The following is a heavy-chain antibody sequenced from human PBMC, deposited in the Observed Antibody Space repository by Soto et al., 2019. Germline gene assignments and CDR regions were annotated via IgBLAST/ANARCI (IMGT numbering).Heavy chain of an antibody. CDR1: DDSITSNSYF. V-gene: IGHV4-39*01. J-gene: IGHJ4*02. CDR3: ARHFSVDYFDY. Sequence: SETLSLTCTVSDDSITSNSYFWAWIRQPPGKGLEWIGSIYYSGTTYYNPSLRSRVTISVDRSKNQFSLKLSSVTAADTAVYYCARHFSVDYFDYWGQGALVTVSS. CDR2: IYYSGTT.